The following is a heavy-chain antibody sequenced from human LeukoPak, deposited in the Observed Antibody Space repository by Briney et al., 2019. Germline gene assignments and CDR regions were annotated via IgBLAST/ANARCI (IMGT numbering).Heavy chain of an antibody. Sequence: GRSLRLSCAASGFTFSSDAMSWVRQAPGKGLEWVSAISSSGGSTYDADSVKGRFTISRDNSKNTLYLQMNSLRAEDTAVYYCAKERVREYDYWGQGTLVTVSS. J-gene: IGHJ4*02. D-gene: IGHD2/OR15-2a*01. CDR1: GFTFSSDA. V-gene: IGHV3-23*01. CDR3: AKERVREYDY. CDR2: ISSSGGST.